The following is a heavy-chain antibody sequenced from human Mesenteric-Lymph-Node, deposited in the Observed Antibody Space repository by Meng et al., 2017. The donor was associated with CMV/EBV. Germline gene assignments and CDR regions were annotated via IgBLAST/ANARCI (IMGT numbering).Heavy chain of an antibody. CDR1: GVAFSGDA. J-gene: IGHJ4*02. CDR2: ISYDGSNK. D-gene: IGHD3-3*01. Sequence: GVAFSGDATHWVRRAAGKGLEWVAFISYDGSNKSYAGSVKGRFTISRDNSKNMLYLQMNSLRAEDTAVYYCARARTFWSGYYRALDYWGQGTLVTVSS. CDR3: ARARTFWSGYYRALDY. V-gene: IGHV3-30*04.